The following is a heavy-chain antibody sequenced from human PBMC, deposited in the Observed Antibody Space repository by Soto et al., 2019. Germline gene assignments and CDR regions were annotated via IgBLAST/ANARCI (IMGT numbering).Heavy chain of an antibody. J-gene: IGHJ3*02. V-gene: IGHV1-8*01. D-gene: IGHD5-12*01. Sequence: QLQLVQSGAEVKKPGASVKVSCKASGYTFTSYNVNWARQATGQGLEWMGWMNPNSGNTGYAQKFQGRVTLTRNTSISTAYMEVSSLRSEDTAVYYCARASSGYGFDAFDMWGQGTMVTVSS. CDR3: ARASSGYGFDAFDM. CDR1: GYTFTSYN. CDR2: MNPNSGNT.